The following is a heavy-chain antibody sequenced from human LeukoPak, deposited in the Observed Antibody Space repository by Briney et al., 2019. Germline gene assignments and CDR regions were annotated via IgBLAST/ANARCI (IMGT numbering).Heavy chain of an antibody. CDR2: INHSGST. V-gene: IGHV4-34*01. CDR1: GGSFSGYY. Sequence: PSETLSLPCAVYGGSFSGYYWSWIRQPPGKGLEWIGEINHSGSTNYNPSLKSRVTISVDTSKNQFSLKLSSVTAADTAVYYCARSYDSSDYYRDAFDIWGQGTMVTVSS. J-gene: IGHJ3*02. CDR3: ARSYDSSDYYRDAFDI. D-gene: IGHD3-22*01.